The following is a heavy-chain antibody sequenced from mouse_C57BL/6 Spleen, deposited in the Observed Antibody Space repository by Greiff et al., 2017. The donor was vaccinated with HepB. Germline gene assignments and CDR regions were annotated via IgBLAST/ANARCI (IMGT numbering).Heavy chain of an antibody. CDR2: INPSTGGT. V-gene: IGHV1-42*01. Sequence: VQLQQSGPELVKPGASVKISCKASGYSFTGYYMNWVKQSPEKSLEWIGEINPSTGGTTYNQKFKAKATLTVDKSSSTAYIQLKSLTSEDSAVYYCARIYDAMDYWGQGTSVTVSS. J-gene: IGHJ4*01. D-gene: IGHD2-3*01. CDR3: ARIYDAMDY. CDR1: GYSFTGYY.